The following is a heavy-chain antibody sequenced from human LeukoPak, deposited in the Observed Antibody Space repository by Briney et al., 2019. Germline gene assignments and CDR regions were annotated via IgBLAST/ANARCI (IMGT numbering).Heavy chain of an antibody. CDR3: ARVRDSSGYYPHDAFDI. D-gene: IGHD3-22*01. V-gene: IGHV1-2*02. J-gene: IGHJ3*02. CDR2: INPNSGGT. CDR1: GYTFTSYT. Sequence: ASVKVSCKASGYTFTSYTIHWVRQAPGQSLEWMGWINPNSGGTNYAQKFQGRVTMTRDTSISTAYMELSRLRSDDTAVYYCARVRDSSGYYPHDAFDIWGQGTMVTVSS.